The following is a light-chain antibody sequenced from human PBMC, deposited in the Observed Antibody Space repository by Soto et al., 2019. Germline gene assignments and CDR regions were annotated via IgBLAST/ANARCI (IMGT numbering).Light chain of an antibody. CDR1: SDYNTYK. Sequence: QLVLTQPPSASASLGASVTLTCTLSSDYNTYKVDWHQQRPGKGPRFVMRVGTGGIVGSKGDGIPDRFSVLGSGLNRYLTIKNIQEEDEGDYYCGADHGTGSNFVYVFGGGTQLTVL. V-gene: IGLV9-49*02. CDR2: VGTGGIVG. J-gene: IGLJ7*01. CDR3: GADHGTGSNFVYV.